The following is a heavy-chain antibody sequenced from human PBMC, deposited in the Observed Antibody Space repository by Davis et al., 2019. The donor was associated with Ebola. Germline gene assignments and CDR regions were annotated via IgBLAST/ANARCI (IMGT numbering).Heavy chain of an antibody. V-gene: IGHV1-3*01. D-gene: IGHD6-19*01. CDR2: INAGNGNT. Sequence: ASVKVSCKASGYTFTGYYMHWVRQAPGQRLEWMGWINAGNGNTKYSQKFQGRVTITRDTSASTAYMELSSLRSEDTAVYYCARVESDWYSSGWYDPWGQGTLVTVSS. J-gene: IGHJ5*02. CDR3: ARVESDWYSSGWYDP. CDR1: GYTFTGYY.